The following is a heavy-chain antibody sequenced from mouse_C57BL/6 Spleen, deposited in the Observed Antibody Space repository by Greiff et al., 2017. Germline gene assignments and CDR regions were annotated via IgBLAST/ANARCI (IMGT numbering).Heavy chain of an antibody. D-gene: IGHD1-1*01. CDR2: IWSDGST. CDR3: ARHHGSSDYYAMDY. CDR1: GFSLTSYG. J-gene: IGHJ4*01. V-gene: IGHV2-6-1*01. Sequence: VQLVESGPGLVAPSQSLSITCTVSGFSLTSYGVHWVRQPPGKGLEWLVVIWSDGSTTYNSALKSRLSISKDNSKSQVFLKMNSLQTDDTAMYYCARHHGSSDYYAMDYWGQGTSVTVSS.